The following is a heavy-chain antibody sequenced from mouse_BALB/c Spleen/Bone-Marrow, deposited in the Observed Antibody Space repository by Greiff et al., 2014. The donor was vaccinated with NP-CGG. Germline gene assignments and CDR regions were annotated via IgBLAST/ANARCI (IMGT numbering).Heavy chain of an antibody. D-gene: IGHD1-1*01. CDR1: GFNIKDTY. Sequence: EVKLQESGAELVKPGAPVKLSCTASGFNIKDTYMHWVKQRPEQGLEWIGRIDPANGNTKYDPKFQGKATITADTSSNTAYLQLSSLTSEDTAVYYCASYYCGSSYGFAYWGQGTLVTVSA. V-gene: IGHV14-3*02. CDR3: ASYYCGSSYGFAY. CDR2: IDPANGNT. J-gene: IGHJ3*01.